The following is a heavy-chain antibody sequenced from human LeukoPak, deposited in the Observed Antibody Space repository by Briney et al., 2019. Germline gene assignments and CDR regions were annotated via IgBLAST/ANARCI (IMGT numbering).Heavy chain of an antibody. Sequence: SVKVSCKASGGTFSSYAISWVRQAPGQGLEWMGRIIPILGIANYAQKFQGRVTITADKSTSTAYMELSSLRSEDTAVYYCATDPLGLLGMNYWGQGTLVTVSS. V-gene: IGHV1-69*04. CDR2: IIPILGIA. D-gene: IGHD1-26*01. J-gene: IGHJ4*02. CDR3: ATDPLGLLGMNY. CDR1: GGTFSSYA.